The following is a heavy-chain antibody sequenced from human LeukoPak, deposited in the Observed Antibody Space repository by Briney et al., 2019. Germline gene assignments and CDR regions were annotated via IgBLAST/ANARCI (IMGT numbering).Heavy chain of an antibody. V-gene: IGHV4/OR15-8*02. CDR2: ISLAGQT. CDR3: SRESGPFCPFGY. J-gene: IGHJ4*02. D-gene: IGHD1-26*01. Sequence: SETLSLTCGVSGXSISGTNGWSWVRQPPGQGLEWIGEISLAGQTNYNPSLNGRVTMSLDKSSNQLSLHLTSVTAADTATYFCSRESGPFCPFGYWGQGTLVIVSS. CDR1: GXSISGTNG.